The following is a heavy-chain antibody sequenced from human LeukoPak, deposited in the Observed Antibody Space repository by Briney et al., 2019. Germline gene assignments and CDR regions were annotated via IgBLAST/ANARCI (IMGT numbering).Heavy chain of an antibody. J-gene: IGHJ4*02. V-gene: IGHV4-4*07. CDR3: ASSYSSSDIIY. Sequence: SETLSLTSTVSGGSISSYYWSWLRQPAGKGLEWIGRIYTSGSTNYNPSLKSRVTMSVDTSKNQFSLKLSSVTAADTAVYYCASSYSSSDIIYWGQGTLVTVSS. CDR2: IYTSGST. CDR1: GGSISSYY. D-gene: IGHD6-13*01.